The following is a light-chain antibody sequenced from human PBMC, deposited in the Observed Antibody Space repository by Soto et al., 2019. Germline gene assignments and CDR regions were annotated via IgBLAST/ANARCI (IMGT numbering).Light chain of an antibody. J-gene: IGKJ4*02. CDR2: GAY. CDR1: QSVSSSY. CDR3: QQYGSSPRLT. V-gene: IGKV3-20*01. Sequence: EIVLTQSPGTLSLSPGERATLSCRASQSVSSSYLAWYQQKPGQAPRLLIYGAYSRATGIPDRFSGSGSGTDFTLTISRLEPEGFAVYYCQQYGSSPRLTFGGGTKVEIK.